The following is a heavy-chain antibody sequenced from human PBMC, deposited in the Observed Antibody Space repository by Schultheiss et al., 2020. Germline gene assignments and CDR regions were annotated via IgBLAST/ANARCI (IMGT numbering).Heavy chain of an antibody. Sequence: GGSLRLSCAASGFTFSSYAMTWIRQAPGKGLEWVSNIGDSTLYADSVKGRFSISRDNSKNTLYLQLNSLRADDTAVYFCAKGRGFSSYSPVDYWGQGTLVTLSS. CDR1: GFTFSSYA. J-gene: IGHJ4*02. CDR2: IGDST. D-gene: IGHD3-22*01. CDR3: AKGRGFSSYSPVDY. V-gene: IGHV3-23*01.